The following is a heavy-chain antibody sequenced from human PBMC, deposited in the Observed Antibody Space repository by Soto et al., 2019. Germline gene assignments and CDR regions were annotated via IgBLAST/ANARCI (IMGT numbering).Heavy chain of an antibody. CDR1: GCTFSSYA. CDR3: ARETIPIEYSSPSIDY. CDR2: ISYDGSNK. D-gene: IGHD6-6*01. Sequence: GGSLRLSCAASGCTFSSYAMHWVRQAPGKGLEWVAVISYDGSNKYYADSVKGRFTISRDNSKNTLYLQMNSLRAEDTAVYYCARETIPIEYSSPSIDYWGQGTLVTVSS. J-gene: IGHJ4*02. V-gene: IGHV3-30-3*01.